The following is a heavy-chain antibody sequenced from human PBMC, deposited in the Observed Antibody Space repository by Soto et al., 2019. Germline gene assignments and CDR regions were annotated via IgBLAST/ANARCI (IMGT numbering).Heavy chain of an antibody. D-gene: IGHD6-13*01. CDR3: AKELSSMWFPLDY. V-gene: IGHV3-30*18. CDR1: GFVFSNFG. Sequence: GGSLRLSCAASGFVFSNFGIHWVRQGPGKGLEWVAVISHDGRSKFYGDSVKGRFTISSDNSKKTLYLQMNSLRVEDTAVYYCAKELSSMWFPLDYWGQGTLVTVSS. CDR2: ISHDGRSK. J-gene: IGHJ4*02.